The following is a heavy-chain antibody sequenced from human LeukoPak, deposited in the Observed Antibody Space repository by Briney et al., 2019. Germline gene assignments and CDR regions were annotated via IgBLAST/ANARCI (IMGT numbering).Heavy chain of an antibody. V-gene: IGHV4-34*01. CDR1: GGSFSGYY. CDR3: ARQITGYYYYYMDV. J-gene: IGHJ6*03. D-gene: IGHD1-14*01. CDR2: INHSGST. Sequence: PSETLSLTCAVYGGSFSGYYWSWIRQPPGKGLEWIGEINHSGSTNYNPSLKSRVTISVDTSKNQFSLKLSSVTAADTAVYYCARQITGYYYYYMDVWGKGTTVTVSS.